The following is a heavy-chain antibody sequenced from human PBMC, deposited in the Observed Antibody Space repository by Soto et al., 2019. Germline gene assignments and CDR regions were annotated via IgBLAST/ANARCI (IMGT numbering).Heavy chain of an antibody. J-gene: IGHJ1*01. CDR1: GLIFSDVW. CDR2: IKTKPDDGTI. V-gene: IGHV3-15*01. Sequence: GGSLRLSCAASGLIFSDVWMTWVRQAPGKGLEWVGRIKTKPDDGTIDYAAPVRGRFTISRDNSKNTLYLQMNDLRPDDTALYYCARENSRIAPRLFQHWGHGSLVTVSS. CDR3: ARENSRIAPRLFQH. D-gene: IGHD6-6*01.